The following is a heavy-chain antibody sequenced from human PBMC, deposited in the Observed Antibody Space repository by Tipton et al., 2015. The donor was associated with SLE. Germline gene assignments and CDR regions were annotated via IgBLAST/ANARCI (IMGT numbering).Heavy chain of an antibody. D-gene: IGHD2-2*02. J-gene: IGHJ4*02. V-gene: IGHV4-38-2*02. CDR2: MFHGGST. CDR3: ASSQYCSDSSCYSFDY. Sequence: LRLSCTVSGYSISSGYSWGWIRQPPGKGLEWIGSMFHGGSTYYNPSLKSRVTISVDTSKSQLSLKLSSVTAADTAVYHCASSQYCSDSSCYSFDYWGQGTLVTVSS. CDR1: GYSISSGYS.